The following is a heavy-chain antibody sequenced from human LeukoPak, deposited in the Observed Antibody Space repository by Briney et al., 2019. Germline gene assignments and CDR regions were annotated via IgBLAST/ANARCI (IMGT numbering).Heavy chain of an antibody. Sequence: GGSLRLSCAASGFTFSGYWMHWVRQAPGQGLVWVSRIKSDGSSTTYADSVKGRFTISRDNAKNTLYLEMNSLRAEDTAVYYCARTFAAAHIDYWGQRTLLTVSS. CDR3: ARTFAAAHIDY. CDR2: IKSDGSST. V-gene: IGHV3-74*01. CDR1: GFTFSGYW. D-gene: IGHD2-15*01. J-gene: IGHJ4*02.